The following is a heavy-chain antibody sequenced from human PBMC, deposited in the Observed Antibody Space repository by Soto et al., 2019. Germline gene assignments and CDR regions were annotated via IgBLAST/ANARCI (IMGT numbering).Heavy chain of an antibody. J-gene: IGHJ4*02. CDR2: IYPGDSDT. Sequence: PGASLKISCKGSGYSFTSYWIGWVRQMPGEGLEWMGIIYPGDSDTRYSPSFQGQVTISADKSISTAYLQWSSLKASDTAMYYCARLGSYGYTYNTPYYFDYWGQGTLVTVSS. CDR3: ARLGSYGYTYNTPYYFDY. V-gene: IGHV5-51*01. D-gene: IGHD5-18*01. CDR1: GYSFTSYW.